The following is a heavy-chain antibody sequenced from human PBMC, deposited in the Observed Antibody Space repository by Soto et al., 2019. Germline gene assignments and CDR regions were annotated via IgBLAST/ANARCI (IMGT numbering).Heavy chain of an antibody. CDR1: GGSISSSSYY. J-gene: IGHJ4*02. Sequence: QLQLQESGPGLVKPSETLSLTCTVSGGSISSSSYYWGWIRQPPGKGLEWIGSIYYSGSTYYNPSLKSRVTISVDTSKNQFSLKLSSVTAADPAVYYCARRTGTTSDFDYWGQGTLVTVSS. V-gene: IGHV4-39*01. CDR3: ARRTGTTSDFDY. D-gene: IGHD1-1*01. CDR2: IYYSGST.